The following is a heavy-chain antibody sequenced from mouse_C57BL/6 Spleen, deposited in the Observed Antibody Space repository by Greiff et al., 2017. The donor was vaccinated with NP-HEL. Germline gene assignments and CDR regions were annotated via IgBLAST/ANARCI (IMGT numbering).Heavy chain of an antibody. Sequence: VQRVESGAELVKPGASVKMSCKASGYTFTTYPIEWMKQNHGKSLEWIGNFHPYNDDTKYNEKFKGKATLTVEKSSSTVYLELSRLTSDDSAVYYCARGYYGSSPFDYWGQGTTLTVSS. CDR1: GYTFTTYP. CDR2: FHPYNDDT. J-gene: IGHJ2*01. V-gene: IGHV1-47*01. D-gene: IGHD1-1*01. CDR3: ARGYYGSSPFDY.